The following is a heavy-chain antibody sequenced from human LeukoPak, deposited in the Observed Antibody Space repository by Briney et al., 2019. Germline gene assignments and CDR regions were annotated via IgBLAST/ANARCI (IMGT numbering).Heavy chain of an antibody. Sequence: SETLSLTCTVSGGSISSSSYYWGWIRQPPGEGLEWIGSIYYSGSTYYNPSLKSRVTISVDTSKNQFSLKLSSVTAADTAVYYCASPKPTYYYDSSGYSPLYAFDIWGQGTMVTVSS. CDR1: GGSISSSSYY. V-gene: IGHV4-39*01. CDR3: ASPKPTYYYDSSGYSPLYAFDI. D-gene: IGHD3-22*01. CDR2: IYYSGST. J-gene: IGHJ3*02.